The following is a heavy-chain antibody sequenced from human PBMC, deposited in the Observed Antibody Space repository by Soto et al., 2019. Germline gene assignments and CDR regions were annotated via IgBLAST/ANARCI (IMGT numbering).Heavy chain of an antibody. V-gene: IGHV1-69*13. CDR2: IIPIFGTA. CDR1: GGTFSSYA. D-gene: IGHD3-22*01. J-gene: IGHJ4*02. CDR3: ARVDDYDSSDY. Sequence: ASVKVSCKASGGTFSSYAVCWVRQAPGQGLEWMGGIIPIFGTANYAQKFQGRVTITADESTSTAYMELSSLRSEDTAVYYCARVDDYDSSDYWGQGTLVTVSS.